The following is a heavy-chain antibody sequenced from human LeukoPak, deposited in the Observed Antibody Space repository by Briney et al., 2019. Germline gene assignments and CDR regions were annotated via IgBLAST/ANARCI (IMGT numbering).Heavy chain of an antibody. V-gene: IGHV4-4*02. CDR1: GYSISSSNW. CDR2: IYHGGNT. CDR3: ARVIAGLYDDY. Sequence: TSETLSLTCAVSGYSISSSNWWSWVRQSPGKGLEWIGEIYHGGNTNYNPSLKSRVTMSVDKSKNQFSLKLTSVTAADTALYYCARVIAGLYDDYWGQGTLVTVSS. D-gene: IGHD2-21*01. J-gene: IGHJ4*02.